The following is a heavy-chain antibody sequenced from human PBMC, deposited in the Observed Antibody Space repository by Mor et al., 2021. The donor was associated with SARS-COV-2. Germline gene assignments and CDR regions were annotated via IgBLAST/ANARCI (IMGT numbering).Heavy chain of an antibody. V-gene: IGHV4-59*09. D-gene: IGHD1-26*01. CDR2: GST. Sequence: GSTNYNPSLKSRVTISVDTSKNQFSLKLSSVTAADTAVYYCARGGSGSYMVDYWGQGTLVTVSS. CDR3: ARGGSGSYMVDY. J-gene: IGHJ4*02.